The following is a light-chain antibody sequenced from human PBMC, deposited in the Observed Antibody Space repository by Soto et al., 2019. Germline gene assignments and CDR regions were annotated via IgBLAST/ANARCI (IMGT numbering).Light chain of an antibody. V-gene: IGKV3-11*01. J-gene: IGKJ4*01. CDR3: QQRRNWPLT. CDR1: QSLGKS. Sequence: EIVLTQSPDTLSLSPGEGATLSCRASQSLGKSIAWYQQKAGQAPRLLMYDASKRATVIPARFSGSGSGTDFTLTISSLEPDDFAVYSCQQRRNWPLTFGGGTNIEIK. CDR2: DAS.